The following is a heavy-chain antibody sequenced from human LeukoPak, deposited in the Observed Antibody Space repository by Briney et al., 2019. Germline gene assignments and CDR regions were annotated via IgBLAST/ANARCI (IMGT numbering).Heavy chain of an antibody. J-gene: IGHJ4*02. CDR2: IYYSGST. V-gene: IGHV4-59*08. Sequence: PSETLSLTCTVSGGSITYYYWSWIRQPPGKGLEWIGYIYYSGSTEYNPSLKSRVTISVGTSKNQFSLKLSFVTAADTAVYYCASWGAVAQDYWGQGTLVTVSS. D-gene: IGHD6-19*01. CDR3: ASWGAVAQDY. CDR1: GGSITYYY.